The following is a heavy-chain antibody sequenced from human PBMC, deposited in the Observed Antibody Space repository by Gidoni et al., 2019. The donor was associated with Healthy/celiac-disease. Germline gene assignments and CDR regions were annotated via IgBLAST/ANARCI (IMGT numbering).Heavy chain of an antibody. CDR1: GGSTRSGGYY. CDR3: ARSALSASRPIWFDP. CDR2: IYYSGST. J-gene: IGHJ5*02. V-gene: IGHV4-31*03. Sequence: QVQLQESGPGLVKPSQPLSLPCTVSGGSTRSGGYYWSWIRQHPGKGLEWIGYIYYSGSTYYNPALKSRVTISVDTSKHQFSLKLSSVTAADTAVYYCARSALSASRPIWFDPWGQGTLVTVSS.